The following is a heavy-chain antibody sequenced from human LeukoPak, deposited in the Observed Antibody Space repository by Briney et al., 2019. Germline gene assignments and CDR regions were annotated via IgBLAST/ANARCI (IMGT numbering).Heavy chain of an antibody. J-gene: IGHJ4*02. CDR1: GYTFSNYV. CDR2: ISAYNGNT. Sequence: ASVKVSCKASGYTFSNYVISWVRQAPGQGLEWMGWISAYNGNTDYPQNLQGRVTMTTDTSTSTAYMDLRSLRSDDTVVYYCARSPTTMVPYFDYWGQGTLVTVSS. CDR3: ARSPTTMVPYFDY. V-gene: IGHV1-18*01. D-gene: IGHD5-18*01.